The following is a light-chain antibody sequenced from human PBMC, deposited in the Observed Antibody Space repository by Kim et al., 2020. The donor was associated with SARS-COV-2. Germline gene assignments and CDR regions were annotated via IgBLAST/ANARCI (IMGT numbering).Light chain of an antibody. J-gene: IGLJ1*01. Sequence: QWVTISCTGSSSNIGAGYNVHWYQELPGAAPKLLIYDSNKRPSGVPDRFSGSKSGTSASLAITGLQAEDEADYYCQSYDTSLGGYVFGTGTKVTVL. CDR3: QSYDTSLGGYV. CDR2: DSN. V-gene: IGLV1-40*01. CDR1: SSNIGAGYN.